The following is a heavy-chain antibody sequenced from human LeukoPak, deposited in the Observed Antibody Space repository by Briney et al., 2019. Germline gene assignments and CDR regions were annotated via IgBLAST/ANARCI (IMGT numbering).Heavy chain of an antibody. V-gene: IGHV4-61*01. CDR3: ARGSKAAPGTFDY. CDR2: IQNSART. D-gene: IGHD6-13*01. CDR1: GGSVNSGSYF. Sequence: SETLSLTCTVSGGSVNSGSYFWSWIRQPPGKGLEWIGYIQNSARTNYNPSLESRVTISVDSSKDQFSLRLSSVTAADTAVYYCARGSKAAPGTFDYWGQGTLVTVSS. J-gene: IGHJ4*02.